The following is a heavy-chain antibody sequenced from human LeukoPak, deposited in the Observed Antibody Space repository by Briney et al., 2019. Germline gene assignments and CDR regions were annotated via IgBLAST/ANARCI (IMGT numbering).Heavy chain of an antibody. V-gene: IGHV4-59*01. CDR3: AKGRASHEY. J-gene: IGHJ4*02. CDR1: GASISSYY. D-gene: IGHD3-16*01. CDR2: IYYSGTT. Sequence: SETLSLTCTVSGASISSYYGSWIRQPPGKGLEWIGSIYYSGTTNYNPSLKSRVTISIDTSKNQFSLELTSVTAADTAVFYCAKGRASHEYWGQGILVTVSS.